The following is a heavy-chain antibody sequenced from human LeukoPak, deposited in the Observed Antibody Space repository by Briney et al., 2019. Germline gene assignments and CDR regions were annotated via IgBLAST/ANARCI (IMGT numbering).Heavy chain of an antibody. J-gene: IGHJ4*02. CDR2: ISGSGGST. Sequence: GGSLRLSCPASGFTFSSYAMSWVRQAPGKGLEWVSAISGSGGSTYYADSVKGRFTISRDNSKNTLYLQMNSLRAEDTAVYYCAKDSVRIAVAPYYFDYWGQGTLVTVSS. V-gene: IGHV3-23*01. CDR1: GFTFSSYA. D-gene: IGHD6-19*01. CDR3: AKDSVRIAVAPYYFDY.